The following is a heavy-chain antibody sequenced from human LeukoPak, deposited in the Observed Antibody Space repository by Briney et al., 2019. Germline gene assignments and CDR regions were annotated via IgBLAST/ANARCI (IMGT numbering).Heavy chain of an antibody. CDR1: GFTFSSYA. CDR2: ISGSGGST. V-gene: IGHV3-23*01. Sequence: GGSLRLSCAASGFTFSSYAMSWVRQAPGKGLEWVSAISGSGGSTYYADSVKGRFTISRDNSKNTLYLQMNSLRAEDTAVYYCEPPADPGERLDSWGQGTLVTVSS. J-gene: IGHJ4*02. CDR3: EPPADPGERLDS. D-gene: IGHD6-25*01.